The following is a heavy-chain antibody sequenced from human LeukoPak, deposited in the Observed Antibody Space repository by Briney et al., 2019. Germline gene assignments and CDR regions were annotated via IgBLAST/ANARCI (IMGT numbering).Heavy chain of an antibody. V-gene: IGHV3-7*01. CDR2: IKHDGSEE. J-gene: IGHJ3*02. CDR1: GITFSSLW. CDR3: AKDRSVVAAAPDAFDI. D-gene: IGHD2-2*01. Sequence: PGGSLRLSCAASGITFSSLWMSWFRQAPGKGLEWVADIKHDGSEEHYVASVKGRFTISRDNAKLYLQMNSLRAEDTAVYYCAKDRSVVAAAPDAFDIWGQGTMVTVSS.